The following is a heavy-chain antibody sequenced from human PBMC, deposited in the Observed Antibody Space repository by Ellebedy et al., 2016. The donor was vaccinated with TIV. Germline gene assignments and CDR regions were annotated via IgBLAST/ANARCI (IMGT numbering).Heavy chain of an antibody. CDR2: LWGNGGGK. CDR1: GFTFSDYA. CDR3: AKMSVHPVDRYYFDY. Sequence: GGSLRLSCAASGFTFSDYAMTWVRLATGKGLEWVSFLWGNGGGKYLADSVKGRFTMSRENSKNTLSLQMNNLRAEDTAVYYCAKMSVHPVDRYYFDYWGQGTLVTVSS. J-gene: IGHJ4*02. V-gene: IGHV3-23*01.